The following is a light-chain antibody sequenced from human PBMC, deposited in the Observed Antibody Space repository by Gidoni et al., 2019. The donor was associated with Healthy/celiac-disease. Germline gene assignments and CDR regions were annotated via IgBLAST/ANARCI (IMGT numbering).Light chain of an antibody. V-gene: IGKV1-39*01. Sequence: DPVSITCRASQSISSYLNWYQQKPGKAPKLLIYAASSLQSGVPSRFSGSGSGTDFTLPISSLQPEDFATYYCQQSYSTGITFGQGTRLEIK. CDR2: AAS. J-gene: IGKJ5*01. CDR1: QSISSY. CDR3: QQSYSTGIT.